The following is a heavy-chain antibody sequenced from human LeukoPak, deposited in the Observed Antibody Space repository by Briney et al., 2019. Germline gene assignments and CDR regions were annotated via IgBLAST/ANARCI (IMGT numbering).Heavy chain of an antibody. J-gene: IGHJ4*02. CDR2: MYYSGST. V-gene: IGHV4-59*08. CDR3: ARHGSGSYYNFHFDY. Sequence: PSETLSLTCTVSGGSISSYYWSWIRQPPGKGLEWIGYMYYSGSTNYNPSTNYNPSLKSRVTISVDTSKKQFSLKLSSVTAADAAVYYCARHGSGSYYNFHFDYWGQETLVTVSS. CDR1: GGSISSYY. D-gene: IGHD3-10*01.